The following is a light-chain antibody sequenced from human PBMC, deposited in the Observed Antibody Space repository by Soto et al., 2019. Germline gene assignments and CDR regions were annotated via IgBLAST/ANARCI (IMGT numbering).Light chain of an antibody. Sequence: DIQMTQSPSTLSASIGDSVTLTCLASQSTTAWLAWYQQKPGKAPKLLIYMTSSLESGVPSRFSCSGSGTEFTLTISSLQPDDFATYYCQQYNPYSYSFGQGTKLEIK. CDR2: MTS. J-gene: IGKJ2*03. CDR1: QSTTAW. CDR3: QQYNPYSYS. V-gene: IGKV1-5*03.